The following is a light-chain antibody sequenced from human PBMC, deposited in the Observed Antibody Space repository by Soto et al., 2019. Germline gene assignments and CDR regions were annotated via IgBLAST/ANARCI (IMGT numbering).Light chain of an antibody. CDR2: DAS. Sequence: EIVLTQSPAILSMSPGERATLSCRASPSVSSYFAWYQQKPGQAHRLLIYDASNSATGVPARFSGSGSGTDFTLTISSLEPEDCAVYYCQQRRYWPVTFGQGTKVEIK. CDR3: QQRRYWPVT. CDR1: PSVSSY. J-gene: IGKJ1*01. V-gene: IGKV3-11*01.